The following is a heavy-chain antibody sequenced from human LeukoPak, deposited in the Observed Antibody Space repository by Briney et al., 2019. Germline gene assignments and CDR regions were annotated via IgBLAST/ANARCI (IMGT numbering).Heavy chain of an antibody. CDR3: ARRRDYVWGSYRYAFDI. CDR2: ISYSGKT. D-gene: IGHD3-16*02. Sequence: SVTLSLTCTVSGGSISAYYWSWLRQAPGKGLEWIGYISYSGKTNYNPSLKSRVTMSVDTSKNQFSLKLSSVTAADTAVYYCARRRDYVWGSYRYAFDIGGQGSMVTVSS. CDR1: GGSISAYY. V-gene: IGHV4-59*01. J-gene: IGHJ3*02.